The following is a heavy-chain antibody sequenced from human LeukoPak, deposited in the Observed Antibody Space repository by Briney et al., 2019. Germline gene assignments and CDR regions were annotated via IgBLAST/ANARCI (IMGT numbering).Heavy chain of an antibody. J-gene: IGHJ4*02. D-gene: IGHD3-3*01. CDR2: ISSSSSTI. CDR1: GFTFSSYS. Sequence: GGSLRLSCAASGFTFSSYSMNWVRQAPRKGLEWVSYISSSSSTIYYADSVKGRFTISRDNAKNSLYLQMNSLRAEDTAVYYCAREYYAFWSGTAGYFDYWGQGTLVTVSS. V-gene: IGHV3-48*01. CDR3: AREYYAFWSGTAGYFDY.